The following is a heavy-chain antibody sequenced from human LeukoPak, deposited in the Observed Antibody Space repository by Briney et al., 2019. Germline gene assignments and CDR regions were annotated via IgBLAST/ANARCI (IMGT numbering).Heavy chain of an antibody. CDR1: GFTFSSYA. CDR3: AKGSSSWYPFDY. CDR2: ISGGGDST. V-gene: IGHV3-23*01. D-gene: IGHD6-13*01. Sequence: GGSLRLSCAASGFTFSSYAMSWVRQAPGKGLEWVSDISGGGDSTYFADSVKGRFTISRDNSKNTLYLQMNTLGAEDTAVYYCAKGSSSWYPFDYWGQGTLVTVSS. J-gene: IGHJ4*02.